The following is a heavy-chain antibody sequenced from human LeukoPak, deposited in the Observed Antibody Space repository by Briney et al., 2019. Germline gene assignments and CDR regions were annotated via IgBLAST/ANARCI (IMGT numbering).Heavy chain of an antibody. CDR2: MKTDGSTI. CDR1: GFRFSYSW. Sequence: GGSLRLSCAASGFRFSYSWMYWVRQGPGKGPVWVSRMKTDGSTIEYADSVKGRFTISRDNAKNTLFLQMSRLRVEDTAVYYCAKVSVIRGVIRYYYYYGMDVWGQGTTVTVSS. V-gene: IGHV3-74*01. D-gene: IGHD3-10*01. J-gene: IGHJ6*02. CDR3: AKVSVIRGVIRYYYYYGMDV.